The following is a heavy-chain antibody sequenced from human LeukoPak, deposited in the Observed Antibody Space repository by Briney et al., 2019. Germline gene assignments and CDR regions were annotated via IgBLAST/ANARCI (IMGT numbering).Heavy chain of an antibody. V-gene: IGHV3-66*01. D-gene: IGHD2-15*01. J-gene: IGHJ4*02. CDR1: GSIGIDGY. CDR3: AGASSDGVIIDATSFDL. CDR2: IYRGGAR. Sequence: GGSLRLSCAVSGSIGIDGYMSWVRQAPWKGLEWLSVIYRGGARYYSDSVKGRFTISRDSSNNAWHLQLHNLRVEDTAVYYCAGASSDGVIIDATSFDLWGQGTLVIVSS.